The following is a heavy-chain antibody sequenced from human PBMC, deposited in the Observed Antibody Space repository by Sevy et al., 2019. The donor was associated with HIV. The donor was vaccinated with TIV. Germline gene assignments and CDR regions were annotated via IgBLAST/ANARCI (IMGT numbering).Heavy chain of an antibody. CDR3: TGENAWGRGYS. J-gene: IGHJ4*02. D-gene: IGHD1-26*01. CDR2: IYYNGHI. V-gene: IGHV4-59*08. Sequence: SETLSLTCTVSGGSMTSLYWNWIRQPPGKGLEWIANIYYNGHIKYNPALKSRVTLSLDTSKNQFSLRLSSVTAADTAMYYCTGENAWGRGYSWGQGTLVTVSS. CDR1: GGSMTSLY.